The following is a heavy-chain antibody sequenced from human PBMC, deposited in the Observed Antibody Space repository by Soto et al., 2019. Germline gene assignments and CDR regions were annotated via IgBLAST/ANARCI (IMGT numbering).Heavy chain of an antibody. J-gene: IGHJ4*02. CDR3: ARDKITGLFEY. D-gene: IGHD2-8*02. CDR2: IYHSGTT. V-gene: IGHV4-4*02. CDR1: GGSISGTIW. Sequence: SETLSLTCAVSGGSISGTIWWTWVRQPPGKGLEWIGEIYHSGTTNYHPSLKSRVTISVDKSKNQFSLKLISVTAADTAVYYCARDKITGLFEYWGQGTLVTVSS.